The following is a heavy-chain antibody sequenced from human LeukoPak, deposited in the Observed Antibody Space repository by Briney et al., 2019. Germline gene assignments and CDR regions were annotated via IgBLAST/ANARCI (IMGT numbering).Heavy chain of an antibody. CDR1: GGSISSSNW. D-gene: IGHD1-26*01. J-gene: IGHJ5*02. Sequence: SETLSLTCAVSGGSISSSNWWSWVRQPPGKGLEWIGEIYHSGSTNYNPSLKSRVTISVDKSKNQFSLKLSSVTAADTAVYYCARVLVGATNWFDPWGQGTLVTVSS. CDR3: ARVLVGATNWFDP. CDR2: IYHSGST. V-gene: IGHV4-4*02.